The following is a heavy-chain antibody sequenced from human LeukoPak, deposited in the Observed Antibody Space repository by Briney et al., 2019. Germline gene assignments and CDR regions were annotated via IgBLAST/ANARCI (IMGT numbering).Heavy chain of an antibody. Sequence: GGSLRLSCAASGFTFSNAWMSWVRQAPGKGLEWVGRIKSKTDGGTTDYAAPVKGRFTISRDDSKNTLYLQMNSLKTEDTAVYYCTTEVQLELNYYYYMDVWGKGTTVTVSS. CDR1: GFTFSNAW. CDR3: TTEVQLELNYYYYMDV. J-gene: IGHJ6*03. V-gene: IGHV3-15*01. CDR2: IKSKTDGGTT. D-gene: IGHD1-1*01.